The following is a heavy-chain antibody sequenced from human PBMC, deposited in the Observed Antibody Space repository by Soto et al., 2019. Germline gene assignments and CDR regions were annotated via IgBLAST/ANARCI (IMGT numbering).Heavy chain of an antibody. J-gene: IGHJ4*02. CDR3: ASGVVGATDFDY. D-gene: IGHD1-26*01. CDR2: IIPLSGTP. CDR1: GGTFNNYA. V-gene: IGHV1-69*06. Sequence: QVQLVQSGAEVRKPGSSVKVSCKASGGTFNNYAFTWVRQAPGQGLEWVGGIIPLSGTPNYAQKLQGRVTITADKSTRTVHMELSSLRSEDTAMYYCASGVVGATDFDYWGQGTLVTVSS.